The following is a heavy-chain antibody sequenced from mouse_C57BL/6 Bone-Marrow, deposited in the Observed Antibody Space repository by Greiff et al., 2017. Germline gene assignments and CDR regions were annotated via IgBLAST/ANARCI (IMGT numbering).Heavy chain of an antibody. J-gene: IGHJ3*01. CDR1: GFSLTSYG. CDR2: IWGVGST. V-gene: IGHV2-6*01. Sequence: VKLQESGPGLVAPSQSLSITCTVSGFSLTSYGVDWVRQSPGKGLEWLGVIWGVGSTNYNSALKSRLSISKDNSKIQVFLKLNSLQTDDTAMYYCASADDYSNRCAYWGQGTLVTVSA. CDR3: ASADDYSNRCAY. D-gene: IGHD2-5*01.